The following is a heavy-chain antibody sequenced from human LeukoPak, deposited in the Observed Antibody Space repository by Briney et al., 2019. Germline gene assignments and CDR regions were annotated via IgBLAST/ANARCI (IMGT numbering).Heavy chain of an antibody. D-gene: IGHD3-3*01. Sequence: GGSLRLSCAASGFTFSTYSMNWVRQAPGKGLEWVSYISGTSSLIYYANSVKGRFTISRDNAKNSLYLQMNSLRDEDTAVYYCVRDQFFSFDYWGQGTLVTVSS. CDR1: GFTFSTYS. J-gene: IGHJ4*02. CDR3: VRDQFFSFDY. CDR2: ISGTSSLI. V-gene: IGHV3-48*02.